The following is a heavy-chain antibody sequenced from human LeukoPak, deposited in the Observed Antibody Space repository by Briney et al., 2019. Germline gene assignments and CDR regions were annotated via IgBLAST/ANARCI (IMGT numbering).Heavy chain of an antibody. V-gene: IGHV1-69*01. J-gene: IGHJ3*02. CDR2: IIPIFGTA. CDR1: GGTFSSYA. Sequence: SVKVSCKASGGTFSSYAISWVRQAPGQGLEWMGGIIPIFGTANYAQKFKGRVTITADDTKSSAYKELCRLRAEAAAVYYSARGEKLRYFDWLLSAFDIWGQGTMVTVSS. CDR3: ARGEKLRYFDWLLSAFDI. D-gene: IGHD3-9*01.